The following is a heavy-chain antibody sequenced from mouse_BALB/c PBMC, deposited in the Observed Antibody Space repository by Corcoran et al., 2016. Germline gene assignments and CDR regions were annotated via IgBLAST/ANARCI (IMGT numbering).Heavy chain of an antibody. Sequence: QIQLVQSGPELKKPGETVKISCKASGYTFTNYGMNWVKQAPGKGLKWMGWINTYTGEPTYADDFKGRFAFSLETSASTAYLQINNLKNEETATDFCAREDGSDYWGQGTTLTVSS. D-gene: IGHD1-2*01. CDR1: GYTFTNYG. V-gene: IGHV9-3-1*01. J-gene: IGHJ2*01. CDR3: AREDGSDY. CDR2: INTYTGEP.